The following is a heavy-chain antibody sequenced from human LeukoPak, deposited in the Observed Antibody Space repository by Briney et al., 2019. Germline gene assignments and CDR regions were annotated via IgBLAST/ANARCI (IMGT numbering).Heavy chain of an antibody. J-gene: IGHJ4*02. CDR1: GFTFSDYY. D-gene: IGHD3-3*01. CDR2: ISSSGSTI. V-gene: IGHV3-11*04. CDR3: ARGPGITIFGVVITPFDY. Sequence: GGSLRLSCVASGFTFSDYYMSWIRQAPGKGLEWVSYISSSGSTIYYADSVKGRFTISRDNAKNSLYLQMNSLRAEDTAVYYCARGPGITIFGVVITPFDYWGQGTLVTVSS.